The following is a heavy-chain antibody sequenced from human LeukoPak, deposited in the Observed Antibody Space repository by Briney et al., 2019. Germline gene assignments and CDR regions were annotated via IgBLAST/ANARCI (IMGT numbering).Heavy chain of an antibody. Sequence: SETLSLTCTVSGGSISGYSWSWIRQPPGGGLEWIGYIYYSGDTAYNPSLKSRVTMSVDTSKNQFSLKLSSVTAADTAVYYCARFVAGTTFFDYWGQGTLVTVSS. D-gene: IGHD1-1*01. CDR2: IYYSGDT. J-gene: IGHJ4*02. V-gene: IGHV4-59*08. CDR3: ARFVAGTTFFDY. CDR1: GGSISGYS.